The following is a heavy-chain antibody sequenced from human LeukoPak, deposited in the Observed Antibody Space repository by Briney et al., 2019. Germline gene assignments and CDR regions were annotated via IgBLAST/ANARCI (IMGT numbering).Heavy chain of an antibody. J-gene: IGHJ4*02. D-gene: IGHD3-22*01. V-gene: IGHV1-3*01. CDR2: INAGNGNT. Sequence: ASVKVSCKASGYTFTSYAMHWVRQAPGQRLEWMGWINAGNGNTKYSQKFQGRVTITRDTSASTAYMELSSLRSEGTAVYYCAHSYYYDSSGYYDLDYWGQGTLVTVSS. CDR3: AHSYYYDSSGYYDLDY. CDR1: GYTFTSYA.